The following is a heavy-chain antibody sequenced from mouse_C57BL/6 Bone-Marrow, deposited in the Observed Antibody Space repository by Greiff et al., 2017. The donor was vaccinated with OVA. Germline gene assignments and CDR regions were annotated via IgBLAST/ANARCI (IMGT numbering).Heavy chain of an antibody. CDR1: GFTFSDYG. V-gene: IGHV5-17*01. J-gene: IGHJ4*01. CDR3: ARGHDYTMDY. Sequence: EVQLVESGGGLVKPGGSLKLSCAASGFTFSDYGMHWVRQAPEKGLEWVAYISSGSSTIYYADTVKGRFTISRDNAKNTLFLQMTSVRSEDTAMYYCARGHDYTMDYWGQGTSVTVSS. D-gene: IGHD3-3*01. CDR2: ISSGSSTI.